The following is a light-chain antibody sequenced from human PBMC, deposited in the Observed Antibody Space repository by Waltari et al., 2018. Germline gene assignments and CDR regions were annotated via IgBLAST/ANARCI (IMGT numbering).Light chain of an antibody. CDR3: QQSYITTYT. CDR2: VAS. J-gene: IGKJ2*01. V-gene: IGKV1-39*01. CDR1: QSISSS. Sequence: IQMTQSPSSLSASVGDRVTITCRASQSISSSLNWYQQIPGKAPKLRIYVASNLQSGVPSRFSGSGSGTDFSLTISSLQPEDFATYYCQQSYITTYTFGQGTKLEIK.